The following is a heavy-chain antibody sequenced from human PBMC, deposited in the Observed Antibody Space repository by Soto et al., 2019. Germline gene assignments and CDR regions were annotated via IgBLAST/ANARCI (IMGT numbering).Heavy chain of an antibody. V-gene: IGHV4-30-2*01. J-gene: IGHJ4*02. CDR2: IYHSGST. D-gene: IGHD6-25*01. CDR1: GGSISSGGYS. Sequence: LSLTCAVSGGSISSGGYSWSWIRQPPGKGLEWIGYIYHSGSTYYNPSLKSRVTISVDRSKNQFSLKLSSVTAADTAVYYCGSSHAGAHIPAVVQWGPGTVVNVSS. CDR3: GSSHAGAHIPAVVQ.